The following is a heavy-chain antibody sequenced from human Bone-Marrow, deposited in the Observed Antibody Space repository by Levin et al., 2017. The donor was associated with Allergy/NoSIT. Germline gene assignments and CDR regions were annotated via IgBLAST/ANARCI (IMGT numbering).Heavy chain of an antibody. V-gene: IGHV3-23*01. Sequence: GGSLRLSCAASGITFSTYAMSWVRQAPGKGLEWVSAISGSGGSTYYADSVQGRFTISRDNSKNTLYLQMNSLRAEDTAIYYCAKDRILGSYSNGFFLDYWGQGTLVTVSS. D-gene: IGHD6-19*01. CDR1: GITFSTYA. J-gene: IGHJ4*02. CDR3: AKDRILGSYSNGFFLDY. CDR2: ISGSGGST.